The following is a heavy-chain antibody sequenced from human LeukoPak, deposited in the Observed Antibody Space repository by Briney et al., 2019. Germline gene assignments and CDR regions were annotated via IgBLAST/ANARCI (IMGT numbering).Heavy chain of an antibody. CDR3: ARRERGSAWYNNHDC. CDR1: GYSFTNYW. D-gene: IGHD6-13*01. J-gene: IGHJ4*02. Sequence: PGESLKISCKGSGYSFTNYWISWVRQMPGKGLEWMGRIDPSDSYAHYSPSFQGHVTISADKSVSAAYLHWSSLKASDTAMYYCARRERGSAWYNNHDCWGQGTLVTVSS. CDR2: IDPSDSYA. V-gene: IGHV5-10-1*01.